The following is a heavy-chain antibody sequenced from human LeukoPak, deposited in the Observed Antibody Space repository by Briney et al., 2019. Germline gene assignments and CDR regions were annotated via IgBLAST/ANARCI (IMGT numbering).Heavy chain of an antibody. Sequence: GGSLRLSCGASGFTFSSYWMHWVRQAPGKVLVWVSRINNDGSSTSYADSVQGRFTISRDNAKNTLYLQMNSLRAEDTALYYCARVARGDYYYYYMDVWGKGTTVTVSS. D-gene: IGHD3-10*01. V-gene: IGHV3-74*01. CDR2: INNDGSST. CDR3: ARVARGDYYYYYMDV. J-gene: IGHJ6*03. CDR1: GFTFSSYW.